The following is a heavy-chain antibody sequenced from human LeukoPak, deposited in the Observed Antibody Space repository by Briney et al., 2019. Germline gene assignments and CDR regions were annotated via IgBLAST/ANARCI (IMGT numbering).Heavy chain of an antibody. CDR1: GGSISSSSYY. CDR3: ARHAIAAAIDY. V-gene: IGHV4-39*01. Sequence: PSETLSLTCTVSGGSISSSSYYWGWLRQPPGKGLEWIGSIYYSGSTYYNPSLKSRVTISVDTSKNQFSLKLSSVTAADTAVYYCARHAIAAAIDYWGQGTLVTVSS. J-gene: IGHJ4*02. D-gene: IGHD6-13*01. CDR2: IYYSGST.